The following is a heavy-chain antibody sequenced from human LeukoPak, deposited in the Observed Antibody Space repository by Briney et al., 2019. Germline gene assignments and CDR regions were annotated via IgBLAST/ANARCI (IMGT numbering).Heavy chain of an antibody. CDR2: ISSSGSTI. CDR3: AELGITMIGGV. J-gene: IGHJ6*04. Sequence: GGSLRVSCAASGFTLSSYEMNWVRQAPGKGLEWVSYISSSGSTIYYADSVKGRFTISRDNAKNSLYLQMNSLRAEDTAVYYCAELGITMIGGVWGKGTTVTISP. D-gene: IGHD3-10*02. CDR1: GFTLSSYE. V-gene: IGHV3-48*03.